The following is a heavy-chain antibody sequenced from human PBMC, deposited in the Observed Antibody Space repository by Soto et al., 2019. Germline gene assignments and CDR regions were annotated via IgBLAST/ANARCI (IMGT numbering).Heavy chain of an antibody. CDR3: ARAGYSSGWVRPAPSDNWFDP. J-gene: IGHJ5*02. CDR1: GGSFSGYY. CDR2: INHSGST. Sequence: SETLSLTCAVYGGSFSGYYWSWIRQPPGKGLEWIGEINHSGSTNYNPSLKSRVTISVDTSKDQFSLKLSSVTAADTAVYYCARAGYSSGWVRPAPSDNWFDPWGQGTLVTVSS. V-gene: IGHV4-34*01. D-gene: IGHD6-19*01.